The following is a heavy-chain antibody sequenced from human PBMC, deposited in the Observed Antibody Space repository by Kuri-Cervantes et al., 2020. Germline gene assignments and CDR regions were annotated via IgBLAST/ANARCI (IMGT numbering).Heavy chain of an antibody. V-gene: IGHV3-23*01. CDR2: ISGSGGST. CDR1: GFTFSSYA. CDR3: ANDPGYSSGWFGYYYYYMDV. Sequence: GGSLRLSCAASGFTFSSYAMSWVRQAPGKGLEWISAISGSGGSTYYADSVKGRFTISRDNSKNTLYLQMNSLRAEDTAVYYCANDPGYSSGWFGYYYYYMDVWGKGTTVTVSS. D-gene: IGHD6-19*01. J-gene: IGHJ6*03.